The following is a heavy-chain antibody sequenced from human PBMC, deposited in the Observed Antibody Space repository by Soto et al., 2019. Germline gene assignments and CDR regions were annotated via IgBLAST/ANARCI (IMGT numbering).Heavy chain of an antibody. D-gene: IGHD6-13*01. J-gene: IGHJ6*02. V-gene: IGHV1-69*01. CDR1: GGTFSSYA. CDR3: ARDRIAGSKYYYGMDV. Sequence: QEQLVQSGAEVKKPGSSVRVSCKASGGTFSSYAISWVRQAPGQGLEWMGGIIPIFGTENYAQKFQGRVTITADESTSTAYMELSSLRSEDTAVYYCARDRIAGSKYYYGMDVWGQGTTVTVSS. CDR2: IIPIFGTE.